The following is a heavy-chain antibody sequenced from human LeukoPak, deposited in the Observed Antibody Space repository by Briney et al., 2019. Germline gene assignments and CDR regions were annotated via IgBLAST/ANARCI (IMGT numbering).Heavy chain of an antibody. V-gene: IGHV4-39*07. D-gene: IGHD3-3*01. CDR2: IYYSGST. J-gene: IGHJ4*02. CDR3: ARDLGTQVLRFLEWFV. CDR1: GGSFSSYY. Sequence: SETLSLTCAVYGGSFSSYYWGWIRQPPGKGLEWIGSIYYSGSTYYNPSLKSRVTISVDTSKNQFSLKLSSVTAADTAVYYCARDLGTQVLRFLEWFVWGQGTLVTVSS.